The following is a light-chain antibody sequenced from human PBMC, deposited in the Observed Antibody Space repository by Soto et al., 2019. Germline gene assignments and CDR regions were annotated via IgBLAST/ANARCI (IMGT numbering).Light chain of an antibody. CDR1: QNINKY. Sequence: DIHMTQSPSTLSAFVGDRVTLTCRASQNINKYLAWYRQKPGKAPNLLIFDASTLERGVPSRFSGSGSGTEFTLTISTLQPDIFATYYCQQYAPSPPMWTFGQGTEVE. CDR3: QQYAPSPPMWT. CDR2: DAS. J-gene: IGKJ1*01. V-gene: IGKV1-5*01.